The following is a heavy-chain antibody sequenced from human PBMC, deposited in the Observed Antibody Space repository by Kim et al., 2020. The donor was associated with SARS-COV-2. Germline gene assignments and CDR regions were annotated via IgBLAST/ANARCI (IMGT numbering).Heavy chain of an antibody. D-gene: IGHD3-22*01. J-gene: IGHJ4*02. Sequence: VDSVKGRFTISRDNAQNSLYLQMNSLRAEDTAVYYCAREGYYDSSGYLDYWGQGTLVTVSS. CDR3: AREGYYDSSGYLDY. V-gene: IGHV3-7*03.